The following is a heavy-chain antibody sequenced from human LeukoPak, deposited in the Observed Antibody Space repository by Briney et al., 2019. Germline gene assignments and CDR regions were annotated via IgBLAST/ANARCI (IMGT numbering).Heavy chain of an antibody. CDR2: IYYSGST. D-gene: IGHD6-6*01. CDR3: VRRSSSSYNWFDP. J-gene: IGHJ5*02. CDR1: GGSISSSSHY. Sequence: SETLSLTCTVSGGSISSSSHYWGWIRQPPGKGLEWIGSIYYSGSTYYNPSLKSRVTISVDTSKNQFSLKLSSVTAADTAVYYCVRRSSSSYNWFDPWGQGTLVTVSS. V-gene: IGHV4-39*01.